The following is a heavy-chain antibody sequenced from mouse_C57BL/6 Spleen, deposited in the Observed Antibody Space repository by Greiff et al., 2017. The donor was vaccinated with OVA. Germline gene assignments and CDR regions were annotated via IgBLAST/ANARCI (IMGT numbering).Heavy chain of an antibody. J-gene: IGHJ3*01. Sequence: VQLQQSGPELVKPGASVKISCKASGYTFTDYYMNWVQQSHGKSLEWIGDINPNNGGTSYNQKFKGKATLTVDKSSSTAYMELRSLTSEDSAVYYCARNDYDGFAYWGQGTLVTVSA. V-gene: IGHV1-26*01. CDR1: GYTFTDYY. CDR3: ARNDYDGFAY. CDR2: INPNNGGT. D-gene: IGHD2-4*01.